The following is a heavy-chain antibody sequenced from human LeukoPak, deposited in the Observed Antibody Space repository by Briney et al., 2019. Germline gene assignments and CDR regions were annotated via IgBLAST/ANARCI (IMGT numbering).Heavy chain of an antibody. V-gene: IGHV1-2*02. CDR3: ARGSSGWYTVDY. J-gene: IGHJ4*02. D-gene: IGHD6-19*01. Sequence: ASVKVSCKASGYTFTGYYIHWVRQAPGQGLEWMGWINPNSGGTNYAQKFQGRVTMTRDTSISTAYMELSRLRSDDTAVYYCARGSSGWYTVDYWGQGTLVTVSS. CDR1: GYTFTGYY. CDR2: INPNSGGT.